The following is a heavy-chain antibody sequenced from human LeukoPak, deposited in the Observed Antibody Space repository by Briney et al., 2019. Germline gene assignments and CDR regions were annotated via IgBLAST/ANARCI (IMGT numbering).Heavy chain of an antibody. CDR1: GGSISSSGYY. CDR3: ARKKLVARGYFDY. J-gene: IGHJ4*02. D-gene: IGHD1-1*01. CDR2: INQSGKT. Sequence: PSETLSLTCTVSGGSISSSGYYWDWIRQPPGKGLEWIGNINQSGKTYYEPSLKSRVTISVDTSKTQFSLELRTVTAADTAVYYCARKKLVARGYFDYWGQGALVTVSS. V-gene: IGHV4-39*01.